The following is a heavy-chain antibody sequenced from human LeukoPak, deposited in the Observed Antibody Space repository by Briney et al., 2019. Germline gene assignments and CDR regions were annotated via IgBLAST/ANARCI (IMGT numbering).Heavy chain of an antibody. Sequence: GGSLRLFCATSGFNFSSYCMQWVRQAPGKGLEWVAFIRYDGSNKYYADSVKGRFTIFRENSKNTLSLQINSLRAEDTAVYYCAKNGVDYPFDDWGKGTMVTVSS. V-gene: IGHV3-30*02. CDR1: GFNFSSYC. J-gene: IGHJ4*02. CDR3: AKNGVDYPFDD. D-gene: IGHD3-16*01. CDR2: IRYDGSNK.